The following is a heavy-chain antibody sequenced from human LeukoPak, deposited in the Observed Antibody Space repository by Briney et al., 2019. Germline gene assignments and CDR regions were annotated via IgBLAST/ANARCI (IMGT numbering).Heavy chain of an antibody. V-gene: IGHV3-66*01. CDR1: GFTVSSNY. Sequence: GGSLRLSCAASGFTVSSNYMSWVRQAPGKGLEWVSVIYSCGSTYYADSVKGRFTISRDNSKNTLYLQMNSLRAEDTAVYYCAREVGSSFGAFDIWGQGTMVTVSS. J-gene: IGHJ3*02. CDR3: AREVGSSFGAFDI. D-gene: IGHD6-13*01. CDR2: IYSCGST.